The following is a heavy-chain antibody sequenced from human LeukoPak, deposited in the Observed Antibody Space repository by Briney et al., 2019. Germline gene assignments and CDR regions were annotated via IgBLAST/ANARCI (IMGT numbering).Heavy chain of an antibody. V-gene: IGHV3-30*02. CDR3: ARDSPLSIAAAGNYYYYGMDV. D-gene: IGHD6-13*01. J-gene: IGHJ6*02. Sequence: GGSLRLSCAASGSTFHSYGVHWVRQAPGKGLEWVAFIRYDGNNTDYADSVKGRFTISRDNSKNTLYLQMNSLRAEDTAVYYCARDSPLSIAAAGNYYYYGMDVWGQGTTVTVSS. CDR1: GSTFHSYG. CDR2: IRYDGNNT.